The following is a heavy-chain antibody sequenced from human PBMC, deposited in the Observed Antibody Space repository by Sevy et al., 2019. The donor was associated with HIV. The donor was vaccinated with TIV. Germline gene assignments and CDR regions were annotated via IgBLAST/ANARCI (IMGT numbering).Heavy chain of an antibody. CDR3: ARRVAAAGQGNEYFQH. Sequence: SETLSLTCTVSGGSITDKKYYWAWISQPPGKGLEWIGSISYGGSTYYNPSLQSRVTLSVDTCKNQFSLNLSSVTAADTAKYYCARRVAAAGQGNEYFQHWGRGTLVTVSS. V-gene: IGHV4-39*01. J-gene: IGHJ1*01. CDR1: GGSITDKKYY. D-gene: IGHD6-13*01. CDR2: ISYGGST.